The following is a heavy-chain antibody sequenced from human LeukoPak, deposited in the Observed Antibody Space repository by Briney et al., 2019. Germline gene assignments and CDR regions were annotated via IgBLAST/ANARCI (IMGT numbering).Heavy chain of an antibody. CDR2: IKRDGSAI. J-gene: IGHJ3*02. V-gene: IGHV3-7*01. CDR3: ARDFNPSCGDNCYIDAFGI. CDR1: GFIFSKCW. Sequence: GGSLRLSCEASGFIFSKCWMTWVRQAPGKGLEWVANIKRDGSAIHYVDSVKGRFTISRDNAKNSLYLQMDSLRAEDTAVYYCARDFNPSCGDNCYIDAFGIWGQGTMVTVSS. D-gene: IGHD2-21*01.